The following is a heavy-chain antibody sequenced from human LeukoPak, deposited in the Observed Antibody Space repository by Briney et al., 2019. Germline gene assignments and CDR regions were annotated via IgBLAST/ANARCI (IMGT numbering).Heavy chain of an antibody. J-gene: IGHJ4*02. CDR2: INPNSGGT. Sequence: ATVKVSCKASGYTFTGYYMHWVRQAPGQGLEWMGWINPNSGGTNYAQKFQGRVTMTRDTSISTAYMELSRLRSDDTAVYYCARDWSGSNYGDFDYWGQGTLVTVSS. D-gene: IGHD1-26*01. CDR3: ARDWSGSNYGDFDY. V-gene: IGHV1-2*02. CDR1: GYTFTGYY.